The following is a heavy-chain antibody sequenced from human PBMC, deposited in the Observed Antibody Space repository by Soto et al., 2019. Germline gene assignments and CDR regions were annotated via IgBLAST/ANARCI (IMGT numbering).Heavy chain of an antibody. CDR2: IYYSGST. CDR1: GGSISSSSYY. D-gene: IGHD2-2*01. CDR3: ARQGVVVVPAAWFDP. Sequence: SETLSLTCTVSGGSISSSSYYWGWIRQPPGKGLEWIGSIYYSGSTYYNPSLKSRVTISVDTSKNQFSLKLSPVTAADTAVYYCARQGVVVVPAAWFDPWGQGTLVTVSS. V-gene: IGHV4-39*01. J-gene: IGHJ5*02.